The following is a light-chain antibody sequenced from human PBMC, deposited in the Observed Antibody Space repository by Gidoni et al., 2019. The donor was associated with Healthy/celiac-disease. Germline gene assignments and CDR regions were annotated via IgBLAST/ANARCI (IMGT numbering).Light chain of an antibody. V-gene: IGLV3-21*02. CDR2: DDS. CDR1: NIGSKS. CDR3: QVWDSSSDHSFWV. J-gene: IGLJ3*02. Sequence: SYVLTQPPSVSVAPGQTARITRGGNNIGSKSVHWYQQKPGQAPVLVVYDDSDRPSGIPERFSGSNSGNTATLTISRVEAGDEADYYCQVWDSSSDHSFWVFGGGTKLTVL.